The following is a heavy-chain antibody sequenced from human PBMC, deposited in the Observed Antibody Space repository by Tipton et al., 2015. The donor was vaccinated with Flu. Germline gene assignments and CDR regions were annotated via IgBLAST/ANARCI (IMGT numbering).Heavy chain of an antibody. D-gene: IGHD6-13*01. Sequence: SLRLSCAASGFTVSSNYMSWVRQAPGKGLEWVSVIYSGGSTYYADSVKGRFTISRDNSKNSLYLQMNSLRAEDTAVYYCARDPTGIAAAGTVGWGQGTLVTVSS. J-gene: IGHJ4*02. CDR3: ARDPTGIAAAGTVG. CDR1: GFTVSSNY. CDR2: IYSGGST. V-gene: IGHV3-53*01.